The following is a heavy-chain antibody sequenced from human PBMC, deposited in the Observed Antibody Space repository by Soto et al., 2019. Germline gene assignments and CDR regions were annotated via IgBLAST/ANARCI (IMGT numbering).Heavy chain of an antibody. CDR3: ARSSGDLPY. CDR1: GFILSSYW. V-gene: IGHV3-7*01. D-gene: IGHD4-17*01. Sequence: GGSLRFSCAASGFILSSYWMSWVRQAPGKGLEWVANMKQDGSEKYYVDSVKGRFTISRDNAKNSLYLQMNSLRAEDTAVYHCARSSGDLPYWGQGTLVTVSS. CDR2: MKQDGSEK. J-gene: IGHJ4*02.